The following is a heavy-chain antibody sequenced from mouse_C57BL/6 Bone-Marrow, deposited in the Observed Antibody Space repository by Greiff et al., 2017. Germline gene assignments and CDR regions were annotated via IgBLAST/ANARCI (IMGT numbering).Heavy chain of an antibody. D-gene: IGHD1-1*01. CDR3: ARGVRYPDWYFDV. Sequence: VQLQQPGAELVKPGASVQMSCKASGYTFTSYWITWVKQRPGQGLEWIGDIYPGSGSTNYNEKFKSKATLTVDTSSSTAYMQLSSLTSEDSAVDYCARGVRYPDWYFDVWGTGTTVTVSS. CDR1: GYTFTSYW. CDR2: IYPGSGST. J-gene: IGHJ1*03. V-gene: IGHV1-55*01.